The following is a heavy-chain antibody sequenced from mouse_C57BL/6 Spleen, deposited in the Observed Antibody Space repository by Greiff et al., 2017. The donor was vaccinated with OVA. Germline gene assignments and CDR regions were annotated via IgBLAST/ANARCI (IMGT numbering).Heavy chain of an antibody. J-gene: IGHJ4*01. CDR2: IYPRDGST. D-gene: IGHD1-1*01. V-gene: IGHV1-85*01. Sequence: VQLQQSGPELVKPGASVKLSCKASGYTFTSYDINWVKQRPGQGLEWIGWIYPRDGSTKYNEKFKGKATLTVDTSSSTAYMELHSLTSEDSAVYFCGRRDYGSDDALDYWGQGTSVTVSS. CDR3: GRRDYGSDDALDY. CDR1: GYTFTSYD.